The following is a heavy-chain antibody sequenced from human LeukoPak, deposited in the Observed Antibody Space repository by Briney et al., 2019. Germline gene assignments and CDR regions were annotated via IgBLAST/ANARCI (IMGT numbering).Heavy chain of an antibody. V-gene: IGHV3-23*01. D-gene: IGHD1-1*01. CDR3: AKPGMPTVLYYYIDV. CDR1: GFTFSSYA. Sequence: GGTLRLSCAASGFTFSSYAMSWVRQAPGKGLEWLSTINGNGRSTYYADSVKGRFTISRDNSKNTLYLQMNSLRAEDTAVYYCAKPGMPTVLYYYIDVWGKGTTVTISS. CDR2: INGNGRST. J-gene: IGHJ6*03.